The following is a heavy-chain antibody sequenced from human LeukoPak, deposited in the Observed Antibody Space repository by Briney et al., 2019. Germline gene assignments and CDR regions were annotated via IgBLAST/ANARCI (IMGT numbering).Heavy chain of an antibody. V-gene: IGHV4-31*03. CDR1: GGSISSGGYY. CDR3: ARDTYGNWFDP. Sequence: SQTLSLTCTVSGGSISSGGYYWSWIRQHPGKGLEWIGYIYCSGSTYYNPSLKSRVTISVDTSKNQFSLKLSSVTAADTAVYYCARDTYGNWFDPWGQGTLVTVSS. J-gene: IGHJ5*02. D-gene: IGHD4-17*01. CDR2: IYCSGST.